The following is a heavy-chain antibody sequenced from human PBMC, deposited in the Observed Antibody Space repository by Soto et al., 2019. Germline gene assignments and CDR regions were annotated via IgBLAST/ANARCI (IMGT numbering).Heavy chain of an antibody. V-gene: IGHV4-59*01. J-gene: IGHJ6*02. CDR3: ARGAPSYSYYGMDV. CDR1: GGSISSNY. Sequence: QVQLQESGPGLVKPSETLSLTCIVSGGSISSNYWSWIRQPPWKGLEWIGYVYYTGSTTYNPSLHPRVAISLYTSKNKFSINLSSVTAADTAVYYCARGAPSYSYYGMDVWVQENKV. CDR2: VYYTGST.